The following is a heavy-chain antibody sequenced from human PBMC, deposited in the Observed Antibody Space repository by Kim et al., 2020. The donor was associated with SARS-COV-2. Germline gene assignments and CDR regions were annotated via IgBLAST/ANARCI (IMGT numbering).Heavy chain of an antibody. CDR3: TRHHPGLTPTIAIIPGAVLD. J-gene: IGHJ4*02. CDR1: GESISSSNNY. V-gene: IGHV4-39*01. D-gene: IGHD2-2*01. Sequence: SETLSLTCSVSGESISSSNNYWGWIRQPPGKGLEWIGSIDYSGSTDYNPSVESRVTISVATSKNQLSLKLTSVTAADTAVYYCTRHHPGLTPTIAIIPGAVLDWGQGTLVTVSS. CDR2: IDYSGST.